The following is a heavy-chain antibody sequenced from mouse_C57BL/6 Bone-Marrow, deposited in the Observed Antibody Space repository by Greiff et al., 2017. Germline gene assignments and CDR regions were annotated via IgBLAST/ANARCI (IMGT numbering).Heavy chain of an antibody. CDR1: GFNIQDDY. Sequence: VQLQQSGAELVRPGASVKLSCTASGFNIQDDYMHWVKQRPEQGLECSGWIDPENGDTEDASKFQGKATITADTSSNTAYLQLSSLTSEDTAVYYCTTPYYYGSSTYYFDYWGQGTSRTVSS. J-gene: IGHJ2*02. V-gene: IGHV14-4*01. CDR2: IDPENGDT. D-gene: IGHD1-1*01. CDR3: TTPYYYGSSTYYFDY.